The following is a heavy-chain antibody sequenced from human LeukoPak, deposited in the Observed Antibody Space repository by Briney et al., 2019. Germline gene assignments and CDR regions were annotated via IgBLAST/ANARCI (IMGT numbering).Heavy chain of an antibody. CDR3: ARALRQGYYGSGFYGMDV. CDR2: IYSGGST. J-gene: IGHJ6*02. CDR1: GFTVSSNY. Sequence: GGSLRLSCAASGFTVSSNYMSWVRQAPGKGLEWVSVIYSGGSTYYADSVKGRFTISRDNSKNTLYLQMNSLRAEDTAVYYCARALRQGYYGSGFYGMDVWGQGTTVTVSS. V-gene: IGHV3-66*01. D-gene: IGHD3-10*01.